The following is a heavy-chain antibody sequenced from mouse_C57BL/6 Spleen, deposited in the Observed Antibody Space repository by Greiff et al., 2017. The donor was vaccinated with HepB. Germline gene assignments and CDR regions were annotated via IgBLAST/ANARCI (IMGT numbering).Heavy chain of an antibody. J-gene: IGHJ1*03. CDR1: GFTFSDYY. Sequence: EVQRVESGGGLVQPGGSLKLSCAASGFTFSDYYMYWVRQTPEKRLEWVAYISNGGGSTYYPDTVKGRFTISRDNAKNTLYLQMSRLKSEDTAMYYCARHSYGGYFDVWGTGTTVTVSS. D-gene: IGHD1-1*01. CDR3: ARHSYGGYFDV. V-gene: IGHV5-12*01. CDR2: ISNGGGST.